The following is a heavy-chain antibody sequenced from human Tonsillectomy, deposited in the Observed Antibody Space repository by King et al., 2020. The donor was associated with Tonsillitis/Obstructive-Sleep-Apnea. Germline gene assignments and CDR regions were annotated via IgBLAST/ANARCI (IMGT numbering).Heavy chain of an antibody. CDR1: GFTFDDYA. CDR3: AKDILRTIFGVVTPAMDV. CDR2: ISWSGGSI. D-gene: IGHD3-3*01. Sequence: VQLVESGGGLVQPGRSLRLSCAASGFTFDDYAVHWVRPAPGKGLEWVSGISWSGGSISYADSVKGRFTISRDNAKNSLYLQMNSLRAEDTALYYCAKDILRTIFGVVTPAMDVWGKGTTVTVSS. J-gene: IGHJ6*03. V-gene: IGHV3-9*01.